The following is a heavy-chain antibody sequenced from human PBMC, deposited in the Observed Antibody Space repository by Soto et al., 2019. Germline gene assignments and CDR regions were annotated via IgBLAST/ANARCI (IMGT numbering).Heavy chain of an antibody. CDR1: GFTFSSYA. D-gene: IGHD2-8*01. CDR3: AKAFQGVVLMVYCDY. V-gene: IGHV3-23*01. J-gene: IGHJ4*02. CDR2: ISGSGGST. Sequence: EVQLLESGGGLVQPGGSLRLSCAASGFTFSSYAMSWVRQAPGKGLGWVSAISGSGGSTYYADSVKGRFTISRDNSKNTPYLQMNSLRAEDTAVYYCAKAFQGVVLMVYCDYWCQGTLLTVSS.